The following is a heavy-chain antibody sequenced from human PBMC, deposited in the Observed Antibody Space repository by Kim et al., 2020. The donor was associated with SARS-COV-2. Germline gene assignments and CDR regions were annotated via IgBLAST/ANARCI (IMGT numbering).Heavy chain of an antibody. V-gene: IGHV4-39*01. CDR3: ARHPSYLTGYYRGHEYFQH. D-gene: IGHD3-9*01. CDR2: IYYSGST. CDR1: GGSISSSSYY. J-gene: IGHJ1*01. Sequence: SETLSLTCTVSGGSISSSSYYWGWIRQPPGKGLEWIGSIYYSGSTYYNPSLKSRVTISVDTSKNQFSLKLSSVTAADTAVYYCARHPSYLTGYYRGHEYFQHWGQGTLVTVSS.